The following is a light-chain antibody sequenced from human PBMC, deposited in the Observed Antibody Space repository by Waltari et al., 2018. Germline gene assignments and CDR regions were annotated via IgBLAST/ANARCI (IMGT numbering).Light chain of an antibody. CDR1: SSNIGAGYD. Sequence: QSVLTQPPSVSGAPGQGVTISCTGSSSNIGAGYDVHWYQQLPGTAPKLLIYGNSNRPSGVPDRCSGSKSGTSASLAITGLQAEDEADYYGQSYDSSLSGSVFGGGTKLTVL. J-gene: IGLJ3*02. V-gene: IGLV1-40*01. CDR2: GNS. CDR3: QSYDSSLSGSV.